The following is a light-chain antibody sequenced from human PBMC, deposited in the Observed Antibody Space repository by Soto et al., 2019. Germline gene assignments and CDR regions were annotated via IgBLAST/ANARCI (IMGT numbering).Light chain of an antibody. J-gene: IGKJ4*01. V-gene: IGKV3-11*01. CDR3: QQRSNWPPTLT. CDR1: QSIRST. Sequence: ETVMTQSPATQSVSPGERATLSCRASQSIRSTLAWFQQKPGQAPRLLIYDASNRATGIPARFSGSGSGTDFTLTISSLEPEDFAVYYCQQRSNWPPTLTFGGGTKVDIK. CDR2: DAS.